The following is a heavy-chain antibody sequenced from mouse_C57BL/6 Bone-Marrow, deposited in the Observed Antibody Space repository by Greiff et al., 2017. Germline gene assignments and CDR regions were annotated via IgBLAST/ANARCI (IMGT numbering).Heavy chain of an antibody. Sequence: VQLQESGPELVKPGASVKISCKASGYAFSSSCMNWVKQRPGTGLEWIGRIYPGAGATNYNGKFKGKATLTADKSSSTAYMQLSSLTSEDSAVYFCATLSAFDVWGTGTTVTVSS. CDR1: GYAFSSSC. V-gene: IGHV1-82*01. CDR2: IYPGAGAT. CDR3: ATLSAFDV. J-gene: IGHJ1*03. D-gene: IGHD3-1*01.